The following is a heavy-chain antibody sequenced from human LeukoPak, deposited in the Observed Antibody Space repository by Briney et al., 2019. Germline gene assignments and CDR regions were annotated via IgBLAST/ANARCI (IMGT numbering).Heavy chain of an antibody. V-gene: IGHV3-23*01. D-gene: IGHD6-19*01. Sequence: GGSLRLSCAASGFTFSSYAMSWVRQAPGKGLEWVSAISGSGGSTYYADSVKGRFTISRDNSKNTLYLQMNSLRAEDTAVYYCAKASGHSSGWQPYYYYFDYWGQGTLVTVSS. CDR2: ISGSGGST. J-gene: IGHJ4*02. CDR1: GFTFSSYA. CDR3: AKASGHSSGWQPYYYYFDY.